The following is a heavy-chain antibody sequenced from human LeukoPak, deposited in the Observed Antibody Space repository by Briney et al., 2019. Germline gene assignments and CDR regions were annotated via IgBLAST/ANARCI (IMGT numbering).Heavy chain of an antibody. CDR3: ARRDYCSGGSCYFWSSRNNWFDP. Sequence: SETLSLTCAVYGGSFSGYYWSWIRQPPGKGLEWIGEINHSGSTNYNPSLKSRVTISVDTSKNQFSLKLSSVTAADTAVYYCARRDYCSGGSCYFWSSRNNWFDPWGQGTLVTVSS. V-gene: IGHV4-34*01. CDR1: GGSFSGYY. J-gene: IGHJ5*02. D-gene: IGHD2-15*01. CDR2: INHSGST.